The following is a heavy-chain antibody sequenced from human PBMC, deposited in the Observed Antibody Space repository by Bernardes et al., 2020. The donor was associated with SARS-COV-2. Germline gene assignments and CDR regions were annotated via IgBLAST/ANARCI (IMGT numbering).Heavy chain of an antibody. CDR1: GYTLTELS. V-gene: IGHV1-24*01. CDR3: AAGIAVAGTYPLVYYYYGMDV. CDR2: FDPEDGET. D-gene: IGHD6-19*01. Sequence: ASVKVSCKVSGYTLTELSMHWVRQAPGKGLEWMGGFDPEDGETIYAQKFQGRVTMTEDTSTDTAYMELSSLRSEDTAVYYCAAGIAVAGTYPLVYYYYGMDVWGQGTTVTVSS. J-gene: IGHJ6*02.